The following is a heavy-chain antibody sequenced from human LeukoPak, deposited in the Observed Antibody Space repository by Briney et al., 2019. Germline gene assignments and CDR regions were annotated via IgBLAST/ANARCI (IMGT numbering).Heavy chain of an antibody. J-gene: IGHJ5*02. CDR1: GFTCSNNY. V-gene: IGHV3-53*01. CDR2: IHSSGGT. CDR3: IVFGDSNH. Sequence: GGSLRLSCAASGFTCSNNYMRWVRQAPGKGLEWVSAIHSSGGTYYADSVKGRFTISRDTSKNTLYLQINSLRVEDTAVYYCIVFGDSNHWGQGTLVTVSS. D-gene: IGHD4-17*01.